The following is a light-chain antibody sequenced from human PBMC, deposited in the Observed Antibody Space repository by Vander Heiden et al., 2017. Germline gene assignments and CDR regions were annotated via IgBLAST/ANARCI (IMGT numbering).Light chain of an antibody. J-gene: IGLJ2*01. CDR1: ALPKQY. Sequence: SYELTQPPSVSVSPGQTARITFSGDALPKQYAYWYQQKPGQAPVLVIYKDSERPSGIPERFSGSSSGTTVTLTISGVQAEDEADYYCQSADSSGTYRVFGGGTKLTVL. V-gene: IGLV3-25*03. CDR2: KDS. CDR3: QSADSSGTYRV.